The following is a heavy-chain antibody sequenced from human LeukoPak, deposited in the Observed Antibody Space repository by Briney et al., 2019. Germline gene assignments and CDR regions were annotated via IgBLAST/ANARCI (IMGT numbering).Heavy chain of an antibody. D-gene: IGHD3-16*01. Sequence: SETLSLTCTVSGYSISSGYYWGWIRQPPGKGLEGIGSIYHSGSTYYNPSLKSRVTISVDTSKNQFSLKLSSVTAADTAVYYCARAKGMITLGYLDYWGQGTLVTVSS. CDR1: GYSISSGYY. CDR3: ARAKGMITLGYLDY. J-gene: IGHJ4*02. CDR2: IYHSGST. V-gene: IGHV4-38-2*02.